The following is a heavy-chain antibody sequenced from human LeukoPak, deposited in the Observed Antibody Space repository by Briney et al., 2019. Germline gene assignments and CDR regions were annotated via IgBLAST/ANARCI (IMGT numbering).Heavy chain of an antibody. J-gene: IGHJ4*02. D-gene: IGHD3-10*01. V-gene: IGHV3-11*06. Sequence: GGSLRLSCAASGFTFSDYYMSWIRQAPGKGLEWVSYISSSSSYTNYADSVKGRFTISRDNAKNSLYLQMNSLRAEDTAVYYCARDGIGSGEKRKYYFDYWGQGTLVTVSS. CDR3: ARDGIGSGEKRKYYFDY. CDR2: ISSSSSYT. CDR1: GFTFSDYY.